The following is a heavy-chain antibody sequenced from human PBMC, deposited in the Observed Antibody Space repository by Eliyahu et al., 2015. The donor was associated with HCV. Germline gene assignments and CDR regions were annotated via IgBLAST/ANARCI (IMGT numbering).Heavy chain of an antibody. V-gene: IGHV4-34*01. Sequence: CAVYGGSFSGYYWSWIRQPPGKGLEWIGEINHSGSTNYNPSLKSRVTISVDTSKNQFSLKLSSVTAADTAVYYCARAVFLRAWLVTREGMDVWGQGTTVTVSS. CDR3: ARAVFLRAWLVTREGMDV. D-gene: IGHD6-19*01. CDR2: INHSGST. J-gene: IGHJ6*02. CDR1: GGSFSGYY.